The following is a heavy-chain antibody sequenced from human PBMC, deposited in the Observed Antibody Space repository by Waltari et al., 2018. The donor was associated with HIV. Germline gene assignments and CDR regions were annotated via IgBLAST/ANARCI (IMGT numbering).Heavy chain of an antibody. CDR1: GGSVSSGYFS. CDR3: ARRGVGPSNRFFNY. CDR2: INTSGSA. Sequence: QLQLHESGPGLVRPSQTLSLTCTVSGGSVSSGYFSWNWIRQPAVEGLEWIGRINTSGSATYDPYLKSRATISVDTATNQVALKLRSVTATDTATYYCARRGVGPSNRFFNYWGQGTLVTVSS. J-gene: IGHJ4*02. D-gene: IGHD1-26*01. V-gene: IGHV4-61*02.